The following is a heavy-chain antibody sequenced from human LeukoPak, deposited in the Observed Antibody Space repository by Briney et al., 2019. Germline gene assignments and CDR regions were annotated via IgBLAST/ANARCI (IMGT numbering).Heavy chain of an antibody. V-gene: IGHV3-21*04. CDR2: ISSSSSYI. CDR1: GFTFSSYS. Sequence: PGGSLRLSCAASGFTFSSYSMNWVRQAPGKGLEWVSSISSSSSYIYYADSVKGRFTISRDNAKNSLYLQMNSLRAEDTALYYCAKDSGYSSGWSGGDFDYWGQGTLVTVSS. J-gene: IGHJ4*02. CDR3: AKDSGYSSGWSGGDFDY. D-gene: IGHD6-19*01.